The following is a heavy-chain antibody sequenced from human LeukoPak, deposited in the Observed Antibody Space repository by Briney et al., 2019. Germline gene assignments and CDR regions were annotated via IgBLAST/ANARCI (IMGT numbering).Heavy chain of an antibody. CDR2: TYYSGST. Sequence: SETLSLTCTVSGGSISSYYWSWIRQPPGKGLEWIGYTYYSGSTNYNPSLKSRVTISVDTSKNQFSLKLSSVTAADTAVYYCARVRVDSSGYYPYNWFDPWGQGTLVTVSS. CDR3: ARVRVDSSGYYPYNWFDP. D-gene: IGHD3-22*01. J-gene: IGHJ5*02. V-gene: IGHV4-59*12. CDR1: GGSISSYY.